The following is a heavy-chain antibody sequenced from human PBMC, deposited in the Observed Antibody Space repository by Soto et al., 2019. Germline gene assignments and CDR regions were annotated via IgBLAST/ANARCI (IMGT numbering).Heavy chain of an antibody. CDR3: ARDLRRSSSRGYGMDV. Sequence: QVQLVESWGGVVQPGRSLRLSCAASGFTFSSYAMHLVRQAPGKGLEWVAVISYDGSNKYYADSVKGRFTISRDNSKNTLYLQLNRLGAEDTAVYYCARDLRRSSSRGYGMDVWGQGTTVTVSS. CDR2: ISYDGSNK. D-gene: IGHD6-13*01. CDR1: GFTFSSYA. V-gene: IGHV3-30-3*01. J-gene: IGHJ6*02.